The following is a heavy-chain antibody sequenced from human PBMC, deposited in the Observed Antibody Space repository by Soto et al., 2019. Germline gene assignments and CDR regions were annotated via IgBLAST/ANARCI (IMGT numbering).Heavy chain of an antibody. J-gene: IGHJ4*02. D-gene: IGHD2-15*01. Sequence: EVQLVESGGGLVQPGRSLRLSCAASGFTFDDYAMHWVRQAPGKGLEWVSGISWNSGSIGYADSVKGRFTISRDNAKNSLYLQMNSLRAEDTALYYCAKDIRDYSGGSCYTIFDYWGQGTLVTVSS. V-gene: IGHV3-9*01. CDR2: ISWNSGSI. CDR3: AKDIRDYSGGSCYTIFDY. CDR1: GFTFDDYA.